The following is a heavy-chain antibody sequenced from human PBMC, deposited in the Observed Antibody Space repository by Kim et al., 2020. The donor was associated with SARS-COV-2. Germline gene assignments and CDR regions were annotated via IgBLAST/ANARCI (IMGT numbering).Heavy chain of an antibody. Sequence: YTASGKGPFTISRDKAKNTLYLQMNSLRAEDAAVYYCARFNVETTLGYWGQGTLVTVSS. CDR3: ARFNVETTLGY. D-gene: IGHD5-18*01. J-gene: IGHJ4*02. V-gene: IGHV3-74*01.